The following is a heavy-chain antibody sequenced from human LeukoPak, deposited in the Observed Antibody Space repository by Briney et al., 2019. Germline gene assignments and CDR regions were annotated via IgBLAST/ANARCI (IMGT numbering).Heavy chain of an antibody. CDR1: GYSFTDYY. CDR2: ISPRSGDT. CDR3: MREVGSINWYAY. Sequence: ASVKVSCKASGYSFTDYYMHWVRQAPGQGLEWMGWISPRSGDTSYAQKFQGRVTMTRDTSISTAYIEVSRLRSDDTAVYYCMREVGSINWYAYWGQGTLVTVSS. J-gene: IGHJ5*01. V-gene: IGHV1-2*02. D-gene: IGHD6-13*01.